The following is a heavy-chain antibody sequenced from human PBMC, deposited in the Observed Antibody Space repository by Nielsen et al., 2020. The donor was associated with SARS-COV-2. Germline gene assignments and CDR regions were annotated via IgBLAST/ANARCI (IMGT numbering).Heavy chain of an antibody. V-gene: IGHV1-2*04. CDR2: INPNTGNT. Sequence: ASVKVSCKASGYTFTGYYIHWVRQAPGQGLEWMGWINPNTGNTKYAQKFQDWVTMTRDTSINTAYIELSRLRSDDMAVYFCARRGHDNSGYYWDYWGQGTPVTVSA. J-gene: IGHJ4*02. CDR1: GYTFTGYY. CDR3: ARRGHDNSGYYWDY. D-gene: IGHD3-22*01.